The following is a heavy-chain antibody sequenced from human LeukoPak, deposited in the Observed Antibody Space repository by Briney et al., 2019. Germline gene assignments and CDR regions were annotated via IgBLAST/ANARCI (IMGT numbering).Heavy chain of an antibody. J-gene: IGHJ6*04. V-gene: IGHV3-48*03. CDR1: GFTFSSYE. D-gene: IGHD6-25*01. CDR3: ARDGTPSYSSGWVYMDV. CDR2: ISSSGRTK. Sequence: GGSLRLSCAASGFTFSSYEMNWVRQAPGKGLEWVSYISSSGRTKYYADSVKGRFTISRDNAKNSLYLQMNSLRAEDTAVYYCARDGTPSYSSGWVYMDVWGKGTTVTISS.